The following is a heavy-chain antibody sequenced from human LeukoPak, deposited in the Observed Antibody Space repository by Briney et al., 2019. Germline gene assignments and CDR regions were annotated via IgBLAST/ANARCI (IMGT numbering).Heavy chain of an antibody. J-gene: IGHJ4*02. D-gene: IGHD6-13*01. CDR1: GYTFTGYY. CDR2: INPNSGGT. V-gene: IGHV1-2*04. Sequence: ASVKVSCKASGYTFTGYYMHWVRQAPGQGLEWMGWINPNSGGTNYAQKFQGWVTMTRDTSISTAYMELSRLRSDDTAVYYCARGPGARYSSSWYPFDYWGQGTLVTVSS. CDR3: ARGPGARYSSSWYPFDY.